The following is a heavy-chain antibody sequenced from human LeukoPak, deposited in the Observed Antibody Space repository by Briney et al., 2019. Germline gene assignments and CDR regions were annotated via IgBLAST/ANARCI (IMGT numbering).Heavy chain of an antibody. CDR3: ARLRYSYGYYFDY. CDR2: INPNSGGT. D-gene: IGHD5-18*01. Sequence: ASVKVSCKASGYTFTGYYMHWVRQAPGQGLEWMGWINPNSGGTNYAQKFQGRGTMTRDTSISTAYMELSRLRSDDTAVYYCARLRYSYGYYFDYWGQGTLVTVSS. V-gene: IGHV1-2*02. J-gene: IGHJ4*02. CDR1: GYTFTGYY.